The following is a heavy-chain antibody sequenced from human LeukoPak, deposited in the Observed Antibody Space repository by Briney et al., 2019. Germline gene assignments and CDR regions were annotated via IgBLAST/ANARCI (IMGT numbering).Heavy chain of an antibody. CDR1: GDSISSYY. J-gene: IGHJ4*02. CDR3: ARQRSGYYGSYFDY. Sequence: PSETLSLTCTVSGDSISSYYWSWIRQPAGKGLEWIGRGSTNYNPSLKSRVTISVDTSKNQFSLKLSSVTAADTAVYYCARQRSGYYGSYFDYWGQGTLVTGSS. V-gene: IGHV4-59*08. CDR2: GST. D-gene: IGHD3-22*01.